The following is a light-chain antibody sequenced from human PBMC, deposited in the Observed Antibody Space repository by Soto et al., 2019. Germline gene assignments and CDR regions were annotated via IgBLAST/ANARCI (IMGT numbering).Light chain of an antibody. V-gene: IGKV1-5*01. Sequence: DIQMTQSTSTLSASVGDRVTITCRASQNVDHWVAWYQQKPGKAPKFLIYDASNLESGVPSRFSGRGSGTEFTLTISSLQPDDFATYYCQRYNSNSRTFGQGTRV. CDR3: QRYNSNSRT. CDR2: DAS. CDR1: QNVDHW. J-gene: IGKJ1*01.